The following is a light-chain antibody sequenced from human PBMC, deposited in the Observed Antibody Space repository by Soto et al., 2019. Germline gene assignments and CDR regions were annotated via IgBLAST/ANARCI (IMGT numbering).Light chain of an antibody. Sequence: QSVLTQPPSASGTPGQRVTISCSGGSSNIGSHTVNWYQHLPGTAPKLLIYSNNQRPSGVPARFSGSVSGTSASLAISGLQSEDEADYYCAAWHDSLNGPVFGGGTQLTVL. CDR3: AAWHDSLNGPV. CDR2: SNN. J-gene: IGLJ2*01. CDR1: SSNIGSHT. V-gene: IGLV1-44*01.